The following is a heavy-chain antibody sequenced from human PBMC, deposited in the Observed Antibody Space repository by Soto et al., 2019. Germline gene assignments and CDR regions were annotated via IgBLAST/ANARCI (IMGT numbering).Heavy chain of an antibody. CDR2: IYPTGIT. CDR3: ARDRGGGWLDP. V-gene: IGHV4-4*07. CDR1: GGSMSSFY. J-gene: IGHJ5*02. D-gene: IGHD2-15*01. Sequence: SETLSLTCVVSGGSMSSFYWSWIRQSADKGLEWIGRIYPTGITNYNPSLKSRVTMSIDTSKKQFSLKVRSVTAADTARYYCARDRGGGWLDPWGQGALVTVSS.